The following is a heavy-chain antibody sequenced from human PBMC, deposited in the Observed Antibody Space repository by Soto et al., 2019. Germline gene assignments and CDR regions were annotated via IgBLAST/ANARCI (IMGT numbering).Heavy chain of an antibody. V-gene: IGHV3-66*01. Sequence: EVQLVESGGGLGQPGGSLRLSCTASGFTVSTYSMNWVRKAPGKGLEWVSLIHFGGTTYYADSVKGRFSVSRDNSENTVYLQMNSLRGEDTAIYYCAREDYTSGWHFDYWGQGTLVTVSS. CDR3: AREDYTSGWHFDY. J-gene: IGHJ4*02. CDR1: GFTVSTYS. D-gene: IGHD6-19*01. CDR2: IHFGGTT.